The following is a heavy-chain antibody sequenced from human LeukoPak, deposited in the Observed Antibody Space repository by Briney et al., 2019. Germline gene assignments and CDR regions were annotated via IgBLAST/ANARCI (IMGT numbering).Heavy chain of an antibody. CDR3: ARDPGVVVGNWFDP. V-gene: IGHV4-39*07. Sequence: SETLSLTCTVSGGSISSSSYYWGWIRQPPGKGLKWIGSIYYSGSTYYNPSLKSRVTISVDTSKNQFSLKLSSVTAADTAVYYCARDPGVVVGNWFDPWGQGTLVTVSS. D-gene: IGHD2-15*01. CDR1: GGSISSSSYY. J-gene: IGHJ5*02. CDR2: IYYSGST.